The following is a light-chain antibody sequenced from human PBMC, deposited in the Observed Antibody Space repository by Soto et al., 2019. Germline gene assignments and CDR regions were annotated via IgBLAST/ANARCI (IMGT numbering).Light chain of an antibody. Sequence: QSFLRQPRAVSGAPGHSFTISCTGTSSDVGGYNYVSWYQQHPGKAPKLMLHDVSKRPSGVPDRFSGSKSGNTASLTISGLQAEDEADSYCCSYAGRYVYAFGTGTKVTVL. CDR2: DVS. CDR1: SSDVGGYNY. J-gene: IGLJ1*01. V-gene: IGLV2-11*01. CDR3: CSYAGRYVYA.